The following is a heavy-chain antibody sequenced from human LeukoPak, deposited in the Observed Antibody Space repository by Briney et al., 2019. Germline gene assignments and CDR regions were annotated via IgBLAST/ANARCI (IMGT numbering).Heavy chain of an antibody. D-gene: IGHD6-19*01. CDR2: IFYSGST. V-gene: IGHV4-39*01. CDR1: GGSISSSSYY. Sequence: PSETLSLTCTVSGGSISSSSYYWGWIRQSPGKGLEWIGSIFYSGSTYYNPSLKSRVTISADTSKNQFSLNLRSVTAADTAVYYCASRVAVAGTHYFDYWGQGTLVTVSS. J-gene: IGHJ4*02. CDR3: ASRVAVAGTHYFDY.